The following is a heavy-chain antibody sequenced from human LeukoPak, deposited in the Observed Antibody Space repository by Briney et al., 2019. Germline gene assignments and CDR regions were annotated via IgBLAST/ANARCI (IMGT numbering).Heavy chain of an antibody. D-gene: IGHD2-2*02. Sequence: ASVKVSCKASGYTFTGYYMHWVRQAPGQGLEWMGWINPNSGGTNYAQTFQGRVTMTMDTSISTAYMELSRLRSDDTAVYYCARVVCSSTSCYKDGFDIWGQGTMVTVSS. V-gene: IGHV1-2*02. J-gene: IGHJ3*02. CDR1: GYTFTGYY. CDR3: ARVVCSSTSCYKDGFDI. CDR2: INPNSGGT.